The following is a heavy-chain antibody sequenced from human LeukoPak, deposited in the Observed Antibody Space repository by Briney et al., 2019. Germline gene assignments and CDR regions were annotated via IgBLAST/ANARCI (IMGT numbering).Heavy chain of an antibody. V-gene: IGHV1-69*06. J-gene: IGHJ3*02. CDR2: IIPIFGTA. CDR3: ASPEGQWRTAFDAFDI. Sequence: SVKVSCKASGATFTTYAISWVRQAPGQGLEWMGGIIPIFGTANYAQKFQGRVTITADKSTSTAYMELSSLRSEDTAVYYCASPEGQWRTAFDAFDIWGQGTMVTVSS. CDR1: GATFTTYA. D-gene: IGHD6-19*01.